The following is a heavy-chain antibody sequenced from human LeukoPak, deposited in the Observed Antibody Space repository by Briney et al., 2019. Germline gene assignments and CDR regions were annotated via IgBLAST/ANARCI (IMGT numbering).Heavy chain of an antibody. D-gene: IGHD6-13*01. CDR1: GGTFSSYA. V-gene: IGHV1-69*01. Sequence: SVKVSCKASGGTFSSYAISWVRQAPGQGLEWMGGIIPIFGTANYAQKSQGRVTITADESTSTAYMELSSLRSEDTAVYYCARAKYSSSWYKEGGAFDIWGQGTMVTVSS. CDR3: ARAKYSSSWYKEGGAFDI. J-gene: IGHJ3*02. CDR2: IIPIFGTA.